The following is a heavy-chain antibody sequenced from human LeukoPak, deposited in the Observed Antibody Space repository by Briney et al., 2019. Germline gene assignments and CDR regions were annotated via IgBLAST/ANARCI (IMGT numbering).Heavy chain of an antibody. CDR1: GFTFSTYD. Sequence: PGGSLRLSCAASGFTFSTYDMNWVRQAPGKGLEWVSFISNSGSIIKYADSVKGRFTISRDNAENSLYLQMNSLRAEDTAVYYCARVSSSWFYFDYWGQGTLVTVSS. J-gene: IGHJ4*02. D-gene: IGHD6-13*01. V-gene: IGHV3-48*03. CDR2: ISNSGSII. CDR3: ARVSSSWFYFDY.